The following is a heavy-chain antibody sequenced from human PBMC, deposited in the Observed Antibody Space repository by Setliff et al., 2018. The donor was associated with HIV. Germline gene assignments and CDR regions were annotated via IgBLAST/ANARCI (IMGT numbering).Heavy chain of an antibody. D-gene: IGHD3-9*01. V-gene: IGHV1-69*13. CDR3: ATSKGLALRFKYYYFYYMDV. J-gene: IGHJ6*03. CDR2: IIPISGTA. CDR1: GGTFTSYA. Sequence: GASVKVSCKASGGTFTSYAISWVRQAPGQGLEWMGGIIPISGTAKYAQKFQGRVTITADESTSTAYMELSSLTSEDTAVYYCATSKGLALRFKYYYFYYMDVWGKGTTVTVSS.